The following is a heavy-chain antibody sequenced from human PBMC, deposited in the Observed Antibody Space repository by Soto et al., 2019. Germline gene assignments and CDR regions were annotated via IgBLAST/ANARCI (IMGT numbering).Heavy chain of an antibody. D-gene: IGHD3-22*01. Sequence: EVQLLESGGGLVQPGGSLRLSCAASGFTFSSYAMSWVRQAPGKGLEWVSTISGSGGTTYYADSVKGRFTISRDNSKNTLYLQLNSLRVEDTAVYYCAKDRYDSSGYFFHDYWGQGTLVNVPS. J-gene: IGHJ4*02. CDR3: AKDRYDSSGYFFHDY. V-gene: IGHV3-23*01. CDR2: ISGSGGTT. CDR1: GFTFSSYA.